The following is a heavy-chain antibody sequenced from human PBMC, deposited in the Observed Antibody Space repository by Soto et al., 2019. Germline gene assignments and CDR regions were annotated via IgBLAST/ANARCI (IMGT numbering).Heavy chain of an antibody. J-gene: IGHJ6*02. CDR3: ARDGTATVTTNRGLDYYYGMDV. CDR1: GYTFTSYG. D-gene: IGHD4-17*01. Sequence: GASVKVSCKASGYTFTSYGISWVRQAPGQGXEWMGWISAYNGNTNYAQKLQGRVTMTTDTSTSTAYMELRSLRSDDTAVYYCARDGTATVTTNRGLDYYYGMDVWGQGTTVTVSS. V-gene: IGHV1-18*04. CDR2: ISAYNGNT.